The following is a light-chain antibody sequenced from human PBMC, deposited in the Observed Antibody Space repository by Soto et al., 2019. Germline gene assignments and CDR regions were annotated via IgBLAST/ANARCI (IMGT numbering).Light chain of an antibody. CDR3: QSFDTSLNDAL. CDR1: SSNIGAGYD. J-gene: IGLJ2*01. CDR2: DNI. V-gene: IGLV1-40*01. Sequence: QSVLTQPPSVSGAPGQRVSISCTGTSSNIGAGYDVHWYQQLPGTAPRLLLYDNINRPSVVPDRFSGSKSGTSALLAITVLQADDAGDYYGQSFDTSLNDALFGGGTKLTVL.